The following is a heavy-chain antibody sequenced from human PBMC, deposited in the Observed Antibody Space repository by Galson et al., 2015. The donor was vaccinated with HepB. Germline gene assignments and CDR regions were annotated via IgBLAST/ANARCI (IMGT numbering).Heavy chain of an antibody. J-gene: IGHJ3*01. CDR3: ARWEYSYAFDAFDV. CDR2: IYYSGST. CDR1: GGSVSSGSYY. D-gene: IGHD5-18*01. Sequence: LSLTCTVSGGSVSSGSYYWSWIRQPPGKGLEWIGYIYYSGSTNYNPSLKSRVTISVDTSKNQFSLKLSSVTAADTAVYYCARWEYSYAFDAFDVWGQGTMVTVSS. V-gene: IGHV4-61*01.